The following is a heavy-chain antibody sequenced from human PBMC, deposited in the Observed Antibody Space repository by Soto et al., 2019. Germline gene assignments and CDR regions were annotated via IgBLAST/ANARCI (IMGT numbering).Heavy chain of an antibody. CDR1: GFTFSSYG. D-gene: IGHD2-8*01. CDR3: AKGPDCTNGPCPYRDYYYYGMDV. J-gene: IGHJ6*02. V-gene: IGHV3-30*18. CDR2: ISYDGSNK. Sequence: GGSLRLSCAASGFTFSSYGMHWVRQAPGKGLEWVAVISYDGSNKYYADSVKGRFTISRDNSKNTLYLQMNSLRAEDTAVYYCAKGPDCTNGPCPYRDYYYYGMDVWGQGTTVTVSS.